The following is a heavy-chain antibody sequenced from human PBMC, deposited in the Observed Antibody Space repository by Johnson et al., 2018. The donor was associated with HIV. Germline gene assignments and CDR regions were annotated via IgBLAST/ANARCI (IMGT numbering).Heavy chain of an antibody. CDR2: IKEDGGAI. CDR1: GFTFSSYW. J-gene: IGHJ3*01. CDR3: ARAQA. Sequence: EVQLVESGGGLVQPGGSLRLSCAASGFTFSSYWMSWVRQAPGKGPEWVASIKEDGGAIYYADSVEGRFTISRDNTKESLYLQMNSLRAEDTAVYYCARAQAWGQGTMVIVSS. V-gene: IGHV3-7*05.